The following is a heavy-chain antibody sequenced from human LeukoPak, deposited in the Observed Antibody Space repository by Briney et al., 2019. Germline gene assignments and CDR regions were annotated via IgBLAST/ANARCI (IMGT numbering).Heavy chain of an antibody. Sequence: PSETLSLTCAVYGGSFSGYYWSWIRQPPGKGLEWIGEINHSGSTNYNPSLKSRVTISVDTSKNQFSLKPSSVTAAETAVYYCARLDAPWGFGELLSTGPFDYWGQGTLVTVSS. J-gene: IGHJ4*02. D-gene: IGHD3-10*01. V-gene: IGHV4-34*01. CDR3: ARLDAPWGFGELLSTGPFDY. CDR1: GGSFSGYY. CDR2: INHSGST.